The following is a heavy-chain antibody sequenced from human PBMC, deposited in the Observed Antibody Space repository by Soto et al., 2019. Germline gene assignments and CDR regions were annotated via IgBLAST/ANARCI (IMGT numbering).Heavy chain of an antibody. Sequence: QVQLVQSGAEVKKPGASVKVSCKASGYTFTSYSISWVRQAPGQGLEWMVWISAYNGNTYHARQLQGRVTMTTDTATATADMALRSLRSDDTAVYYCARDVGHGLIDYWGQGTLVTVSS. CDR3: ARDVGHGLIDY. CDR1: GYTFTSYS. V-gene: IGHV1-18*01. D-gene: IGHD3-3*01. J-gene: IGHJ4*02. CDR2: ISAYNGNT.